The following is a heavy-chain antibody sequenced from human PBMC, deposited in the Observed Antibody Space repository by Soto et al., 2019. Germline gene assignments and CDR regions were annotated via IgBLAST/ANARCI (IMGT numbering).Heavy chain of an antibody. CDR1: GYTFTSDD. D-gene: IGHD6-13*01. J-gene: IGHJ5*02. CDR3: ARGVAAAGTDWFDP. CDR2: MNPYSGDT. V-gene: IGHV1-8*01. Sequence: QVQLVQSGAEVKKPGASVKVSCKASGYTFTSDDINWVRQATGQGLEWMGWMNPYSGDTGYAQKFQGRVTMTRDPSISTAYMELSSLSSEDTAVYYCARGVAAAGTDWFDPWGQGTLVTVSS.